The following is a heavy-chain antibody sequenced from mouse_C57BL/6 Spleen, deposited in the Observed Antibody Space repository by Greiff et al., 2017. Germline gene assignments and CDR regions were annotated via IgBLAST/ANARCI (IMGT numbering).Heavy chain of an antibody. J-gene: IGHJ4*01. CDR3: AKGNYYAMYD. V-gene: IGHV1-54*01. D-gene: IGHD2-1*01. CDR1: GYAFTHYL. CDR2: INPGSGGT. Sequence: QVQLQHSGAELVRPGTSVKVSCKASGYAFTHYLIEWVKQRPGQGLAWIGVINPGSGGTNYNEKFKGKATLTVDKSSSTAYMHLSSLTSEDSAVYFCAKGNYYAMYDWGPGTSVTVAS.